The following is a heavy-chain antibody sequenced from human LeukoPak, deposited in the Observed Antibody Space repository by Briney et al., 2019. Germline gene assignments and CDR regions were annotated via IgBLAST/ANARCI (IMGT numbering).Heavy chain of an antibody. CDR1: GGSISSYY. CDR2: IYYSGST. V-gene: IGHV4-59*01. Sequence: SETLSLTCTVSGGSISSYYWSWIRQPPGKGLEWIGYIYYSGSTNYNPSLKSRVTISVDTSKNQFSLKLSSVTAADTAVYYCARSGRPAAKGGIDYWGQGTLVTVSS. CDR3: ARSGRPAAKGGIDY. D-gene: IGHD2-2*01. J-gene: IGHJ4*02.